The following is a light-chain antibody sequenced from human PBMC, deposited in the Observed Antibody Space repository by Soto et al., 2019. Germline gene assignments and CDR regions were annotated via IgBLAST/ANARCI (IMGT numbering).Light chain of an antibody. CDR3: SSYTTSSTLVV. J-gene: IGLJ2*01. Sequence: QSVLTQPASVSGSPGQSITISCTGTSGDVGGYNYVSWYQQYPGKAPKLMIHEVSNRPSGVSNRFSGSKSGNTASLTISGLQADDEADYYCSSYTTSSTLVVFGGGTKLTVL. V-gene: IGLV2-14*01. CDR2: EVS. CDR1: SGDVGGYNY.